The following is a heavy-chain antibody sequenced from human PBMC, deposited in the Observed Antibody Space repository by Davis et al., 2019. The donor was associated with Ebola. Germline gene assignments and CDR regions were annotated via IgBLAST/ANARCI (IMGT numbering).Heavy chain of an antibody. D-gene: IGHD3-10*01. Sequence: GESLKISCAASGFTFDDYAMHWVRQAPGKGLEWVSLISWDGDSTYYADSVKGRFTISRDNSKNTLYLQMNSLRAEDTAVYYCSGWHRAYYYGMDVWGQGTTVTVSS. J-gene: IGHJ6*02. CDR3: SGWHRAYYYGMDV. CDR2: ISWDGDST. V-gene: IGHV3-43D*03. CDR1: GFTFDDYA.